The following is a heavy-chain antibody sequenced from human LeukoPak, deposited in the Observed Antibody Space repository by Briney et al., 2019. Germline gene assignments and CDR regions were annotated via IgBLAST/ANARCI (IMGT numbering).Heavy chain of an antibody. CDR1: GGTFSSYA. CDR3: ARAFTMVRGVIKAHPYNYYGMDV. D-gene: IGHD3-10*01. Sequence: SVKVSCKASGGTFSSYAISWVRQAPGQGLEWMGGIIPIFGTANYAQKFQGRVTITADESTSTAYMELSSLRSEDTAVYYCARAFTMVRGVIKAHPYNYYGMDVWGKGTTVTVSS. CDR2: IIPIFGTA. J-gene: IGHJ6*04. V-gene: IGHV1-69*13.